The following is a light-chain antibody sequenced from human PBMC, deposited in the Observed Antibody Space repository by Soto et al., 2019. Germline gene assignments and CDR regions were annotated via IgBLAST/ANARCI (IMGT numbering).Light chain of an antibody. V-gene: IGLV6-57*04. CDR1: SGSIASNY. Sequence: FMLTQSHSVSESPGKTVTISCTRSSGSIASNYVQWYQQRPGSAPTTVIYEDNQRPSGVPDRFSGSIDSSSNSASLTISGLKTEDEADYYCQSYDSSNQNVVFGGGTKLTVL. CDR3: QSYDSSNQNVV. J-gene: IGLJ2*01. CDR2: EDN.